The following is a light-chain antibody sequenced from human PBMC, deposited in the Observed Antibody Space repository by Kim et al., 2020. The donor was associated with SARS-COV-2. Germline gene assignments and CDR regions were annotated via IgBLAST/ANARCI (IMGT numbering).Light chain of an antibody. CDR2: GKN. CDR3: KSRDSSGNLVV. V-gene: IGLV3-19*01. J-gene: IGLJ2*01. CDR1: SLRSYY. Sequence: SSELTQDPAVSVALGQTVRITCQGDSLRSYYASWYQQKPGQAPVLVIYGKNNRPSGIPDRFSGSSSGNTASLTITGAQVEDEADFYCKSRDSSGNLVVFGGGTQLTVL.